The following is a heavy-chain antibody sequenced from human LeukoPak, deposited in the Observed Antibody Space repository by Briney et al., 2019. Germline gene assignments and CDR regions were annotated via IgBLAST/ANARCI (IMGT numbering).Heavy chain of an antibody. CDR3: ARDEQHLDYFDY. V-gene: IGHV3-21*01. Sequence: GGSLRLSCAASGFTFSNHIMNWVRQAPGKGLGWVSSISTGSTYIFYADSVKGRFTISRDNAKNSLYLQMNSLRVEDTAVYYCARDEQHLDYFDYWGQGTLVTVSS. CDR2: ISTGSTYI. D-gene: IGHD6-13*01. CDR1: GFTFSNHI. J-gene: IGHJ4*02.